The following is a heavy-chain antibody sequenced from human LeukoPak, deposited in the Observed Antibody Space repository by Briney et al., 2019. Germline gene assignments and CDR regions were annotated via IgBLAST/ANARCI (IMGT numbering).Heavy chain of an antibody. CDR3: ARQISYDYSVYNY. V-gene: IGHV4-39*07. Sequence: SETLSLTCTVSGGSITGSRYYWAWIRQPPGKGLEWIGNIYYSGSTYYNPSLKSRVTISVDTSKNQFSLKLTSVTAADTAVYYCARQISYDYSVYNYWGQGTLVTVSS. CDR1: GGSITGSRYY. J-gene: IGHJ4*02. D-gene: IGHD3-22*01. CDR2: IYYSGST.